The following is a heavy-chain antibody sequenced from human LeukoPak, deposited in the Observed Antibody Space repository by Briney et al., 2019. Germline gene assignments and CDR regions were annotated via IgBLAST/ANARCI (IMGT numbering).Heavy chain of an antibody. V-gene: IGHV3-21*01. D-gene: IGHD3-22*01. CDR1: GFIFSSYS. J-gene: IGHJ3*02. CDR3: ARTITMIVVVSDAFDI. CDR2: ISSSSSYI. Sequence: TGGSLRLSCAASGFIFSSYSMNWVRQAPGKGLEWVSSISSSSSYIYYADSVKGRFTISRDNAKNSLYLQMNSLRAEDTAVYYCARTITMIVVVSDAFDIWGQGTMVTVSS.